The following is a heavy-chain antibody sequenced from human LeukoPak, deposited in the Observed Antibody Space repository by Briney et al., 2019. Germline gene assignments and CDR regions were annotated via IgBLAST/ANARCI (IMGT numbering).Heavy chain of an antibody. CDR3: ARAPGTYYDY. Sequence: GGSLRLSCGASGFTFSNYGMHWVRQAPGKGLEYVSAISSNGGSTYYANSVKGRFTSSRDNSKNTLYLQMGSLRAEDMAVYYCARAPGTYYDYWGQGTLVTVSS. CDR1: GFTFSNYG. V-gene: IGHV3-64*01. CDR2: ISSNGGST. J-gene: IGHJ4*02. D-gene: IGHD3-10*01.